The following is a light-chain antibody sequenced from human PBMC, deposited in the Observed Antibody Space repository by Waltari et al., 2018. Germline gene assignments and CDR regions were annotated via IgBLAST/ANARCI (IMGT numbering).Light chain of an antibody. CDR1: NCGRNS. Sequence: SYVVTQSPSVSVAPGETARITWGGGNCGRNSGNWSQQRPGQAPVLVISYDSDRPSGIPERFSGSNSGNTAPLTISWVEAEDEADYYCLVWHSTIDHQGVFGGGTKLTVL. CDR3: LVWHSTIDHQGV. J-gene: IGLJ2*01. CDR2: YDS. V-gene: IGLV3-21*04.